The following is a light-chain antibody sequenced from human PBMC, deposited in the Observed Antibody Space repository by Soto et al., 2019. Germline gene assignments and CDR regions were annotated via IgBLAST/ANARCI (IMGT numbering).Light chain of an antibody. Sequence: DIQMTQSPSTLSASVGDRVTITCRASQSISSWLAWYQQKPGKAPKLLIYKASSVESGVPSRFRGSGSRTEFTLTISSLRPDDFATYYCQQYNSSPWTFGQGTKVEIK. V-gene: IGKV1-5*03. CDR1: QSISSW. CDR2: KAS. CDR3: QQYNSSPWT. J-gene: IGKJ1*01.